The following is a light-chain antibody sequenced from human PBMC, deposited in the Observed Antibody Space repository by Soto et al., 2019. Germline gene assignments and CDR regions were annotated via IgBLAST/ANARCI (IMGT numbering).Light chain of an antibody. CDR1: QSVSPSS. CDR3: QQFAGS. Sequence: EILLTQSPGTLSLSPGERATLSCRASQSVSPSSLAWYQQRPGQSPRLLIYGASSRATGIPDRFSGRGSGTDFTLIISRLEPEDFAVYYCQQFAGSFGGWTKVDTK. V-gene: IGKV3-20*01. J-gene: IGKJ4*01. CDR2: GAS.